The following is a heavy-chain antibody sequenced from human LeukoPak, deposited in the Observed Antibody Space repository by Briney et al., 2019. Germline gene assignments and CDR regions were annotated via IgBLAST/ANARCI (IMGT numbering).Heavy chain of an antibody. V-gene: IGHV4-61*01. CDR3: ARERGEYCDNTSCSNYYLDY. J-gene: IGHJ4*02. CDR1: GAFVSSGSYH. Sequence: SETLSLTCTVSGAFVSSGSYHWSWIRQPPGRGLEWIGYIYYDGSTKYNPSLKSRVTISRNTSKNQFSLKVSSVTAAETALYYCARERGEYCDNTSCSNYYLDYWGQGTLVTVSS. CDR2: IYYDGST. D-gene: IGHD2-2*01.